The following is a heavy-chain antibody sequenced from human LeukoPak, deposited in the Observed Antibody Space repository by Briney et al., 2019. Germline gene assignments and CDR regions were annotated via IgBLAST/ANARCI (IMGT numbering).Heavy chain of an antibody. V-gene: IGHV4-39*01. D-gene: IGHD1-1*01. J-gene: IGHJ4*02. CDR1: GGSISSSNYY. Sequence: PSETLSLTCTVSGGSISSSNYYWGWIRQTPGKGLEWIGSIYYSGSTYYNPSLKSRVTISVDTSKNQFSLKVSSVTAADTAVYYCARHIRWKVGPLDCWGQGTLVTVSS. CDR3: ARHIRWKVGPLDC. CDR2: IYYSGST.